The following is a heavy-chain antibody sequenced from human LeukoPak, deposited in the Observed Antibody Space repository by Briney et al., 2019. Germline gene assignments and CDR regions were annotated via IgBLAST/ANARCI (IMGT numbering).Heavy chain of an antibody. CDR3: ARVDANWGVVDY. CDR2: FHYSGTT. J-gene: IGHJ4*02. CDR1: GXSISSYY. V-gene: IGHV4-59*01. D-gene: IGHD7-27*01. Sequence: SETLSLTCTVSGXSISSYYGSWIRQPPGKGREWIGYFHYSGTTNYNPSLKSRVTISLDTSRNQFSLKLSSVTAADTAVYYCARVDANWGVVDYWGQGTLVTVSS.